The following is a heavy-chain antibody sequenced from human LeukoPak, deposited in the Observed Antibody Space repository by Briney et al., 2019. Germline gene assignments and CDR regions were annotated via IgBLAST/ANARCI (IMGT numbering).Heavy chain of an antibody. V-gene: IGHV4-59*08. CDR1: GGSISSYY. Sequence: SETLSLTCTVSGGSISSYYWNWIRQPPGKGLEWIGYIYYSGSTNYNPSLKSRVTISVDTSKNQFSLKLSSVTAADTAVYYCARQWGGGWQTGFDPWGQGTLVTVSS. CDR2: IYYSGST. D-gene: IGHD6-19*01. J-gene: IGHJ5*02. CDR3: ARQWGGGWQTGFDP.